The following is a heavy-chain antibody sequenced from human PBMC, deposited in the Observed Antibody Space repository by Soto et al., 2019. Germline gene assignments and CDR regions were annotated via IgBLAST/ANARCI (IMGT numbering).Heavy chain of an antibody. J-gene: IGHJ3*02. D-gene: IGHD3-16*01. Sequence: QVQLVQSGAEVEKPGASVKISCKASGYSFTSQYVHWVRQAPGQGLEWMGIINPNGGSTTYAQKFQGRVAKTRDTATGTGYMELGRLDLGDPAVFYCARGEGLRPGGGGTEPLDIWGQGTMVTVAS. V-gene: IGHV1-46*03. CDR1: GYSFTSQY. CDR2: INPNGGST. CDR3: ARGEGLRPGGGGTEPLDI.